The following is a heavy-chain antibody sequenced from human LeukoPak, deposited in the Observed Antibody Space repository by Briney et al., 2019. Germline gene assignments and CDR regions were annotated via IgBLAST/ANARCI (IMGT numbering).Heavy chain of an antibody. CDR2: IYSGGST. D-gene: IGHD1-26*01. Sequence: PGGSLRLSCAAFGFTFSSYAMSWVRQAPGKGLEWVSIIYSGGSTFYADSVKGRFTISRDNSKNTLYLQMNSLRAEDTAVYYCARGGSYLSAFVIWGQGTMVTVSS. CDR1: GFTFSSYA. V-gene: IGHV3-53*01. J-gene: IGHJ3*02. CDR3: ARGGSYLSAFVI.